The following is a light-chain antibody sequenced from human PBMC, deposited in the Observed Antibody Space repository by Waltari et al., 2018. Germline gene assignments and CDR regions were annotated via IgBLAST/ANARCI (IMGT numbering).Light chain of an antibody. CDR3: SSYAGSVV. V-gene: IGLV2-23*02. J-gene: IGLJ3*02. CDR1: SSDIGSYNV. CDR2: GVN. Sequence: QSALTQPASVSGSPGQSLTISCTGSSSDIGSYNVVSWYQHHPGKAPKLLIYGVNNRPSGVSNRFSGSKSGNTASLTISGLQAEDEADYYCSSYAGSVVFGGGTKLTVL.